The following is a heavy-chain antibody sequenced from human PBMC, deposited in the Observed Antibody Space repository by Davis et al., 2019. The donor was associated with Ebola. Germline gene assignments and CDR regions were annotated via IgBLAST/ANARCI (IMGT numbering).Heavy chain of an antibody. Sequence: ASVQVSCKASGYTFTGYYMNWVRQAPRQGLEWMGWISAYNGNTNYAQKLQGRVTMTTDTSTSTAYMELRSLRPDDTAVYYCARARGGTEYAAFDIWGQGTMVTVSS. CDR1: GYTFTGYY. J-gene: IGHJ3*02. D-gene: IGHD2-8*01. CDR3: ARARGGTEYAAFDI. CDR2: ISAYNGNT. V-gene: IGHV1-18*04.